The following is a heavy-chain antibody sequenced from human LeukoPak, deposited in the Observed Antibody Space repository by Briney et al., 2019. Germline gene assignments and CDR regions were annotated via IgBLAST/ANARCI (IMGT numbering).Heavy chain of an antibody. Sequence: GGSLGLSCAASGFTFGTYGMHWVRQAPGKGLEWVAFIWHDGSNKYYGDSMKGRFTISRDNSKNTLYLQMSSLRAEDTAVYYCVRDLLTLPQKYFDSWGQGTLVSVSS. D-gene: IGHD3-9*01. J-gene: IGHJ4*02. CDR2: IWHDGSNK. CDR3: VRDLLTLPQKYFDS. V-gene: IGHV3-30*02. CDR1: GFTFGTYG.